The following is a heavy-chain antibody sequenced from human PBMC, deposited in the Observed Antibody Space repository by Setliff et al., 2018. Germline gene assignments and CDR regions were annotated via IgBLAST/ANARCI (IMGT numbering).Heavy chain of an antibody. CDR1: GGSISSHY. Sequence: PSETLSLTCTVSGGSISSHYWSWIRQPPGKGLEWIGSIYYSGSTNYNPSLKSRVTISVDTSKNQFSLKLSSLRSEDTAVYYCARGFNSWSVGTDYWGQGTLVTVSS. CDR2: IYYSGST. D-gene: IGHD6-13*01. CDR3: ARGFNSWSVGTDY. J-gene: IGHJ4*02. V-gene: IGHV4-59*11.